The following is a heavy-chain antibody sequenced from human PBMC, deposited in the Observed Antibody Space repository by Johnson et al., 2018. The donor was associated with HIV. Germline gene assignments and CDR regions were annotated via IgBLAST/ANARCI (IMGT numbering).Heavy chain of an antibody. V-gene: IGHV3-30*04. CDR2: ISYDGSNK. D-gene: IGHD3-22*01. Sequence: QVQLVESGGGLVQPGGSLRLSCAVSGFTFSSYAMHWVRQAPGKGLEWVAVISYDGSNKYYADSVKGRFTISRDNSKNTLYLQMNSLRAEDTAVYYCARGTPGDYDSSGYYRGSEAFDIWGQGTMVTVSS. CDR3: ARGTPGDYDSSGYYRGSEAFDI. J-gene: IGHJ3*02. CDR1: GFTFSSYA.